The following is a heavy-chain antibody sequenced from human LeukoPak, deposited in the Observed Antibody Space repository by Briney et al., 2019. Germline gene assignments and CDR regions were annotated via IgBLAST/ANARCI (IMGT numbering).Heavy chain of an antibody. V-gene: IGHV4-59*01. CDR3: ALQGVRGVSYYFDY. J-gene: IGHJ4*02. CDR1: GGSISSYY. D-gene: IGHD3-10*01. CDR2: IYYSGST. Sequence: PSEALSLTCTVSGGSISSYYWSWIRQPPGKGLEWIGYIYYSGSTNYNPSLKSRVTISVDTSKNQFSLKLSSVTAADTAVYYCALQGVRGVSYYFDYWGQGTLVTVSS.